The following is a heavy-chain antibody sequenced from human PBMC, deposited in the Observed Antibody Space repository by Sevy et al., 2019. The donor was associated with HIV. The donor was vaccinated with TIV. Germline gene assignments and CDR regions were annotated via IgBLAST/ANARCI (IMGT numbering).Heavy chain of an antibody. CDR1: GGSISSISNY. CDR2: LYYEGTT. Sequence: SETLSLTCGVSGGSISSISNYWGWIRQPPGRELEWIGSLYYEGTTYYNPSLQSRVRISGNASKNLFSLDLTSVTAADTAVYYCARHSPFYHYMDVWGKGTTVTVSS. J-gene: IGHJ6*03. V-gene: IGHV4-39*01. CDR3: ARHSPFYHYMDV.